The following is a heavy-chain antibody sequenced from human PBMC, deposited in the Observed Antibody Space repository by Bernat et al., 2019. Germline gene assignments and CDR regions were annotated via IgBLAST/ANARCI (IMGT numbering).Heavy chain of an antibody. D-gene: IGHD5-18*01. Sequence: EVQLVESGGGLVQPGGSLRLSCAASGFTFSSYAMSWVRQAPGKGLEWVSAISGSGGSTYYADAVKGRFTISRDNSKNTLYLQMNSLRAEDTAVYYCARDGHRLRQLWSYFDYWGQGTLVTVSS. CDR3: ARDGHRLRQLWSYFDY. J-gene: IGHJ4*02. CDR1: GFTFSSYA. CDR2: ISGSGGST. V-gene: IGHV3-23*04.